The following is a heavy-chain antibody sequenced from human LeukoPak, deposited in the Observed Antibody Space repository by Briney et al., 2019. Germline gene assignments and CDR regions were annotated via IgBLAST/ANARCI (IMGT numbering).Heavy chain of an antibody. CDR1: GYPFTTWE. CDR2: VHPNGGNT. CDR3: ARGPRNDP. J-gene: IGHJ5*02. Sequence: GASGKVSCKTSGYPFTTWEINWVRQAGGQGLEWMGWVHPNGGNTAYAQKFQGRVTMTRDTSISTAYMELSGLTSDDTAVYFCARGPRNDPWGQGTLVTVSS. V-gene: IGHV1-8*01. D-gene: IGHD1-14*01.